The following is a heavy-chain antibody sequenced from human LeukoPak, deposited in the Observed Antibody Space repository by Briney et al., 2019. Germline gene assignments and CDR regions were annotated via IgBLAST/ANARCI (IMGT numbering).Heavy chain of an antibody. CDR2: IYYSGKT. J-gene: IGHJ4*02. V-gene: IGHV4-59*12. CDR3: ARVGADGSGFLFDY. Sequence: PSETLSLTCTVSGGSISPYYWSWLRQPPGKGLEWIGYIYYSGKTNYNPSLRSRVTISVDTSKNQFSLKLSSVTAADTAVYYCARVGADGSGFLFDYWGQGTLVTVSS. CDR1: GGSISPYY. D-gene: IGHD3-10*01.